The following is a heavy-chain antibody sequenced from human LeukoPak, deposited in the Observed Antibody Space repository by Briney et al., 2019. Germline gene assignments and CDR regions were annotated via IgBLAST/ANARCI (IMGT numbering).Heavy chain of an antibody. J-gene: IGHJ4*02. CDR2: IYYSGST. CDR3: ARGVWSSGSHGDFDY. Sequence: SETLSLTCTVSGGSISSGDYYWSWIRQPPGKGRERIGYIYYSGSTYYNPSLKSRVTISVDTSKNQFSLKLSSVTAADTAVYYCARGVWSSGSHGDFDYWGQRTPVTVSS. CDR1: GGSISSGDYY. D-gene: IGHD3-22*01. V-gene: IGHV4-30-4*01.